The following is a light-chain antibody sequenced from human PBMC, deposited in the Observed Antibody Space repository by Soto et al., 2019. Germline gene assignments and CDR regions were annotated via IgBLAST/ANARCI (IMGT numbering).Light chain of an antibody. CDR3: SSYAGSNNYV. J-gene: IGLJ1*01. V-gene: IGLV2-8*01. Sequence: QSALIQPPSASGSPGQSVTISCTGTSSDVGGHNYVSWYQQHPGKAPKLMIYEVSKRPSGVPDRFSGSKSGNTASLTVSGLQAEDEADYYCSSYAGSNNYVFGTGTKVTVL. CDR1: SSDVGGHNY. CDR2: EVS.